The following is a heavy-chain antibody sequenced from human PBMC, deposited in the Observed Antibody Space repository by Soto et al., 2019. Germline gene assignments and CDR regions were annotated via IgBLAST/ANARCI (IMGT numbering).Heavy chain of an antibody. J-gene: IGHJ6*03. CDR3: ARWHIFAEDYYCYYYMYV. Sequence: SETLSLTCTVSGGSIISYYWSWIRQPPGKGLEWIGYIYYSGSTNYNPSLKSRVTISVDTSKNQFSLKLSSVTAADTAVYYCARWHIFAEDYYCYYYMYVCGKGTTVIVSS. V-gene: IGHV4-59*01. CDR2: IYYSGST. CDR1: GGSIISYY. D-gene: IGHD2-21*01.